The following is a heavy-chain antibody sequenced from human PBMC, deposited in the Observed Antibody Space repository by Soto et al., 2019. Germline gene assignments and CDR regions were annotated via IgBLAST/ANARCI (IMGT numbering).Heavy chain of an antibody. CDR3: ARETQWLNWFDP. CDR2: ISSSTI. Sequence: ESGGGLVQPGGSLRLSCAASGFTFSNYSMNWVRQAPGKGLEWVSYISSSTIYYADSVKGRFTISRDNAKNSLYLQMNSLRAEDTAVYYCARETQWLNWFDPWGQGTLVTVSS. V-gene: IGHV3-48*01. D-gene: IGHD6-19*01. CDR1: GFTFSNYS. J-gene: IGHJ5*02.